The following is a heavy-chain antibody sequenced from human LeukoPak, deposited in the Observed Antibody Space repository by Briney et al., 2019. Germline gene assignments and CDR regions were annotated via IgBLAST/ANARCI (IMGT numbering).Heavy chain of an antibody. CDR3: AKGDHSGSYYVGYFDY. J-gene: IGHJ4*02. Sequence: GGSLRLSCAASGFTLSSYGMHWVRQAPGKGLEWVAVISYDGSKKYYADSVKGRFTISRDNSKNTLYLQMNSLRAEDTAVYYCAKGDHSGSYYVGYFDYWGQGTLVTVSS. CDR1: GFTLSSYG. D-gene: IGHD1-26*01. CDR2: ISYDGSKK. V-gene: IGHV3-30*18.